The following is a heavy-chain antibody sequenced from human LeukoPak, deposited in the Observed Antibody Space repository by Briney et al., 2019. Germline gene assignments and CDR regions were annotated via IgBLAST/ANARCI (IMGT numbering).Heavy chain of an antibody. J-gene: IGHJ6*03. V-gene: IGHV4-34*01. Sequence: SETLSLTCAVYGGSFGGYYWSWIRQPPGKGLEWIGEVNHSGSTNYNPSLKSRVTISVDTSKNQFSLKLSSVTAADTAVYYCAKGRNYDFWSGLTGYYMDVWGKGTTVTVSS. CDR1: GGSFGGYY. CDR3: AKGRNYDFWSGLTGYYMDV. CDR2: VNHSGST. D-gene: IGHD3-3*01.